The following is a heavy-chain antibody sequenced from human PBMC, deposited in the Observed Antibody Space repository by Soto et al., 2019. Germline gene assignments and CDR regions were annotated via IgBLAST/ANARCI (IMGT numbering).Heavy chain of an antibody. CDR2: IIPIFGTA. CDR3: ARGGSGPLPAASVYGMDV. D-gene: IGHD2-2*01. V-gene: IGHV1-69*12. Sequence: QVQLVQSGAEVKKPGSSVKVSCKASVGTFSSYAISWVRQAPGQGLEWMGGIIPIFGTANYAQKFQGRVTITADESTSTAYRELSSLRSEDTAVYYCARGGSGPLPAASVYGMDVWGQGTTGTVSS. CDR1: VGTFSSYA. J-gene: IGHJ6*02.